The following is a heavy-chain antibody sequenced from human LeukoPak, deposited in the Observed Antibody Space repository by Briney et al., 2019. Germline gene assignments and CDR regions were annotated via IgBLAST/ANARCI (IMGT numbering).Heavy chain of an antibody. Sequence: GGSLRLSCAASGFIFSNYAMSWVRQAPGKGLEWVSVIYSGGSTYYADSVKGRFTISRDNSKNTLYLQMNSLRAEDTAVYYCAIYDFWSGYNYWGQGTLVTVSS. J-gene: IGHJ4*02. CDR1: GFIFSNYA. V-gene: IGHV3-53*01. CDR3: AIYDFWSGYNY. CDR2: IYSGGST. D-gene: IGHD3-3*01.